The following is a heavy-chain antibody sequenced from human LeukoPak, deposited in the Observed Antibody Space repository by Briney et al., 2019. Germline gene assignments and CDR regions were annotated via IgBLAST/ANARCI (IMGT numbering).Heavy chain of an antibody. CDR3: AREYRSGYFYVHDAFDM. CDR1: GDSISSDTYY. D-gene: IGHD3-22*01. CDR2: IYTSGDT. J-gene: IGHJ3*02. Sequence: PSQTPSLTCTVSGDSISSDTYYWNWIRQSAGKGLEWIGRIYTSGDTYYNPSLKSRVTISVDTSKNQFSLKLTSVTAADAAMYYCAREYRSGYFYVHDAFDMWGQGTMVIVSS. V-gene: IGHV4-61*02.